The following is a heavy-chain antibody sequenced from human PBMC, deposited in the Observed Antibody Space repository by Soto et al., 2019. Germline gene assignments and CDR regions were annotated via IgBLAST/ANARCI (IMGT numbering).Heavy chain of an antibody. Sequence: QVQLVQSGAEVKKPGSSVKVSCKTSGGTFSSYAISWVRQAPGQGLEWMGGIIPIFDTANYAQKFQGRVTITADESTSTAXMXXXXXXXXXXXXXXXXXXXXXXXSCYYYYYYSMDVWGQGTTVTVSS. CDR3: XXXXXXXXSCYYYYYYSMDV. J-gene: IGHJ6*02. CDR2: IIPIFDTA. V-gene: IGHV1-69*12. CDR1: GGTFSSYA. D-gene: IGHD2-2*01.